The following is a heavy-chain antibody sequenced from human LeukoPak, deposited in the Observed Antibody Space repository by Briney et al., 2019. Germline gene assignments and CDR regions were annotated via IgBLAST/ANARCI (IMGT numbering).Heavy chain of an antibody. V-gene: IGHV4-31*03. CDR3: ATYSGNLVGNWFDP. J-gene: IGHJ5*02. Sequence: SETLSLTYTVSGRSINTGGYYWSWIRQHPEEGLEWIGYISYSGSTYYNPSLKSRVTISVDTSKNQYSLKLSSVTAADTAVYYCATYSGNLVGNWFDPWGQGTLVTVSS. CDR1: GRSINTGGYY. D-gene: IGHD1-26*01. CDR2: ISYSGST.